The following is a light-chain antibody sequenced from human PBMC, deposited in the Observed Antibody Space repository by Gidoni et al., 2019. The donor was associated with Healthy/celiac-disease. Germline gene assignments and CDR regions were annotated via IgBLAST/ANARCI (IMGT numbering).Light chain of an antibody. CDR3: QQYNSYPFG. CDR2: DAS. J-gene: IGKJ3*01. CDR1: QSISSW. Sequence: DIQMTQSPSTLSASVGDRVTIPCRASQSISSWLAWYQQKPGKAPKLLIYDASSLESGVPSRFSGSGSGTEFTLPISSLQPDDFATYYCQQYNSYPFGFGPGTKVDIK. V-gene: IGKV1-5*01.